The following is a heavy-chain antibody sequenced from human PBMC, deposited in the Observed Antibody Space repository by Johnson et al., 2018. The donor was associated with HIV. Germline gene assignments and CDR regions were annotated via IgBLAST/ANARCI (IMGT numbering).Heavy chain of an antibody. CDR1: GFTFSSYA. V-gene: IGHV3-23*04. CDR3: AKQGHNYADYHALDI. CDR2: ITGSGGST. J-gene: IGHJ3*02. D-gene: IGHD3-16*01. Sequence: VQLVESGGDLVQPGGSLRLSCAASGFTFSSYAMSWVRQAPGKGLEWVSSITGSGGSTYYADSVKGRFTISRDNSKNTLYLQMNSLRAEGTAVYYWAKQGHNYADYHALDIWGQGTMVTVSS.